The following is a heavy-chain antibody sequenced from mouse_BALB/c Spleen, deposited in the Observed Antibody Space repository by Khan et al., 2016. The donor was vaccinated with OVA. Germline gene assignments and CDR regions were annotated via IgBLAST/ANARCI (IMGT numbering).Heavy chain of an antibody. CDR1: GYTFTTYG. CDR3: ARGGYSGTMDY. V-gene: IGHV9-3-1*01. CDR2: INTYTGEP. J-gene: IGHJ4*01. D-gene: IGHD2-14*01. Sequence: QIQLVQSGPELKKPGVTVKISCKASGYTFTTYGMNWVKQAPGKGLKWMGWINTYTGEPTYVDDFKGRFAFSLETSASTAYLQINNLKKEDTATYFCARGGYSGTMDYWGQGTSVTVSS.